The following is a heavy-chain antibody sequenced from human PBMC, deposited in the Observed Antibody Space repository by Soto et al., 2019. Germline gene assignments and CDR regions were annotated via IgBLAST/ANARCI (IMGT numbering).Heavy chain of an antibody. J-gene: IGHJ4*02. D-gene: IGHD3-3*01. CDR1: GFTFSSYS. CDR3: ARVGYFWSGYYNPPEYYFDY. V-gene: IGHV3-21*01. Sequence: PGGSLRLSCAASGFTFSSYSMNWVRQAPGKGLEWVSSISSSSSYIYYADSVKGRFTISRDNAKNSLYLQMNSLRAEDTAVYYCARVGYFWSGYYNPPEYYFDYWGQGTLVTVSS. CDR2: ISSSSSYI.